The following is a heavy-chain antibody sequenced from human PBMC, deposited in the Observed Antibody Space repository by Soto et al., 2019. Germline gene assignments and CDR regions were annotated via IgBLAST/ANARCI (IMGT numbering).Heavy chain of an antibody. J-gene: IGHJ5*02. CDR3: ARHYSSGSRNWFDP. CDR1: CGSISSSSYV. D-gene: IGHD6-19*01. Sequence: KTSETLSLTCSFSCGSISSSSYVGGWVRQPPRKGLEWIGSIYYSGSTYYNPSLRSRVTISVDTSKNQFSLKLSSVTAADTAVFYCARHYSSGSRNWFDPWGQGTLGTVSS. V-gene: IGHV4-39*01. CDR2: IYYSGST.